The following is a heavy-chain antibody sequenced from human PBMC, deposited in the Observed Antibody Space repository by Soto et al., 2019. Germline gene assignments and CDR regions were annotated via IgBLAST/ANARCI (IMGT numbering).Heavy chain of an antibody. D-gene: IGHD3-16*02. CDR3: ARDNSYDYVWGSYRYGWFDP. J-gene: IGHJ5*02. CDR1: GYTFTSYA. CDR2: INAGNGNT. Sequence: ASVKVSCKASGYTFTSYAMHWVRQAPGQRLEWMGWINAGNGNTKYSQKFQGRVTITRDTSASTAYMELSSLRSEDTAVYYCARDNSYDYVWGSYRYGWFDPWGQGTLVTVLL. V-gene: IGHV1-3*01.